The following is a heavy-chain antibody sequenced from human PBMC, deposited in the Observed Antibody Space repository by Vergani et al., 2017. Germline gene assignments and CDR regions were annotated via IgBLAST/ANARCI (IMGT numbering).Heavy chain of an antibody. V-gene: IGHV4-31*01. CDR2: IYYSGST. CDR3: ARFWSGYLDGFDP. J-gene: IGHJ5*02. CDR1: GGSISSGGYY. Sequence: QVQLQESGPGLVKPSETLSLTCTVSGGSISSGGYYWSWIRQHPGKGLEWIGYIYYSGSTYYNPSLKSLVTISVDTSKNQFSLKLSSVTAADTAVYYCARFWSGYLDGFDPWGQGTLVTVSS. D-gene: IGHD3-3*01.